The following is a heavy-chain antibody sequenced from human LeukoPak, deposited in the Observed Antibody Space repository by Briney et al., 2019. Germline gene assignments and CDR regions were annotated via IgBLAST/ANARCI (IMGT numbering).Heavy chain of an antibody. CDR2: IKQDGNEK. CDR1: GVRFNTYW. Sequence: PGGSLRLSCAASGVRFNTYWMSWVRQAPGKGLEWVANIKQDGNEKYYADSVKGRFTISRDNGKNSLDLQMNSLRADDTAVYYCARDTLGEGEDANYAVYYFDYWGQGTVVTVSS. CDR3: ARDTLGEGEDANYAVYYFDY. J-gene: IGHJ4*02. D-gene: IGHD4/OR15-4a*01. V-gene: IGHV3-7*01.